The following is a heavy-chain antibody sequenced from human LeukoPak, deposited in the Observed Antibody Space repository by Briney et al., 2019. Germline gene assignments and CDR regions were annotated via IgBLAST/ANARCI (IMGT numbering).Heavy chain of an antibody. CDR3: ARDYYDSSGYYPHRPDY. Sequence: ASVKVSCKASGYTFTTYSMHWVRQAPGQGLEWMGIINPSGSSTTYAQKFQGRVTMTRDMSTSTVYMELSSLRSEDTAVYYCARDYYDSSGYYPHRPDYWGQGTLVTVSS. D-gene: IGHD3-22*01. CDR1: GYTFTTYS. J-gene: IGHJ4*02. V-gene: IGHV1-46*01. CDR2: INPSGSST.